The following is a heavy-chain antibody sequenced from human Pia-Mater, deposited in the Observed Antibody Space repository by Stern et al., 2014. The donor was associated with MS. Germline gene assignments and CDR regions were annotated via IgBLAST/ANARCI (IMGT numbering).Heavy chain of an antibody. J-gene: IGHJ3*02. CDR1: GFSLRTRGMG. D-gene: IGHD6-19*01. CDR2: IYWDDDK. Sequence: EESGPTVVKPTQTLTLTCTFSGFSLRTRGMGVGWIRQPPGKALEWLALIYWDDDKFYSPYLKTRLTITKDTSKNWVVLTMTNMDPVDTATYYCAHLEVRAVAEDAFDIWGQGTAVTVSS. V-gene: IGHV2-5*02. CDR3: AHLEVRAVAEDAFDI.